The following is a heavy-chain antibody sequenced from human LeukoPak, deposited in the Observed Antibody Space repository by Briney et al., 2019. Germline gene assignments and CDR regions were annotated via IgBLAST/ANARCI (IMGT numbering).Heavy chain of an antibody. Sequence: SVKVSCKASGYTFTSYYMHWVRQAPGQGLEWMGGIIPIFGTANYAQKFQGRVTITADESTSTAYMELSSLRSEDTAVYYCARGWELLRSWFDPWGQGTLVTVSS. V-gene: IGHV1-69*13. CDR2: IIPIFGTA. D-gene: IGHD1-26*01. CDR3: ARGWELLRSWFDP. J-gene: IGHJ5*02. CDR1: GYTFTSYY.